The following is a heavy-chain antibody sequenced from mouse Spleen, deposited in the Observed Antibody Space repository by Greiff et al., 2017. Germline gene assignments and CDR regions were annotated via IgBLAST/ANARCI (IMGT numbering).Heavy chain of an antibody. Sequence: VQLQQPGAELVKPGASVKLSCKASGYTFTSYWMHWVKQRPGQGLEWIGMIHPNSGSTNYNEKFKSKATLTVDKSSSTAYMQLSSLTSEDSAVYYCAREIYYYGRSPYYFDYWGQGTTLTVSS. J-gene: IGHJ2*01. CDR2: IHPNSGST. D-gene: IGHD1-1*01. CDR3: AREIYYYGRSPYYFDY. V-gene: IGHV1-64*01. CDR1: GYTFTSYW.